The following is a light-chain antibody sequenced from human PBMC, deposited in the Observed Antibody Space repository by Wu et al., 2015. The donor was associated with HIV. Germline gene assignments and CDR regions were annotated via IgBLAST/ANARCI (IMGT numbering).Light chain of an antibody. Sequence: EIVMTQSPATLSVSPGERATLSCRASQSVSSNLAWYQQKPGQAPRLLIYGASIRATGIPARFSGSGSGTEFTLTISILQSEDFAVYYCQQYNNWPPELTFGGGTKVEIK. CDR1: QSVSSN. J-gene: IGKJ4*01. V-gene: IGKV3D-15*03. CDR3: QQYNNWPPELT. CDR2: GAS.